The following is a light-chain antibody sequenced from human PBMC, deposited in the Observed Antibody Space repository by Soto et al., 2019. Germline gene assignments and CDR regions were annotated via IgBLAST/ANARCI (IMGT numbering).Light chain of an antibody. CDR1: SSDVGGYSY. Sequence: QSVLTQPASVSGSPGQSITISCTGTSSDVGGYSYVSWYQQHPGKAPKLMIYEVSNRPSGVSNRFSGSKSGNTASLTISGLQAEDEADYYCSSYTSSSTPDVFGTGTQLTVL. J-gene: IGLJ1*01. V-gene: IGLV2-14*01. CDR3: SSYTSSSTPDV. CDR2: EVS.